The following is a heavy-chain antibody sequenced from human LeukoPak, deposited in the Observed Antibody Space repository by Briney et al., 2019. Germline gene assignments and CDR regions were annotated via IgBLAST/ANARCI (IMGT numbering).Heavy chain of an antibody. V-gene: IGHV3-48*03. J-gene: IGHJ5*02. D-gene: IGHD6-19*01. CDR3: ARDVGFNNGWPA. CDR1: GFSFTTYE. Sequence: GGSLRLSCVASGFSFTTYEMNWVRQALGKGLEWISYISVGGSDEDYADSVKGRFSTSRDNAKNSVFLQMNSLRVEDTAVYYCARDVGFNNGWPAWGQGTLVTVSS. CDR2: ISVGGSDE.